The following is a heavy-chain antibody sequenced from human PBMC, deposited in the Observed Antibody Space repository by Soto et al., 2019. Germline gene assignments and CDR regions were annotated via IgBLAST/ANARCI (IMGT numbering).Heavy chain of an antibody. Sequence: EVQLVESGGGLVQPGGSLRLSCAASGFTFSSSWMHWVRQAPGKGLVWVSRIYSDGSRTNYADSVQGRFTISRDNAKNTLYLHMNSLRAEDTALYYCARGPTGWYGYDYWVQGTLVTVSS. CDR3: ARGPTGWYGYDY. CDR1: GFTFSSSW. J-gene: IGHJ4*02. D-gene: IGHD6-19*01. V-gene: IGHV3-74*01. CDR2: IYSDGSRT.